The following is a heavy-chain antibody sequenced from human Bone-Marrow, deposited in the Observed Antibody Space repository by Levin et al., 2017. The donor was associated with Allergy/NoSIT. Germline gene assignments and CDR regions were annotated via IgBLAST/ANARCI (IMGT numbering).Heavy chain of an antibody. D-gene: IGHD5-12*01. Sequence: GGSLRLSCSVSGFTFEIYGMNWVRQAPGKRLEWVSHISASGSPTYYADPVRGRITISRDNAKQSLYLQMTSLRVEYTAVYYWARGLFDFWGLGALVTVSS. CDR2: ISASGSPT. CDR3: ARGLFDF. J-gene: IGHJ4*02. V-gene: IGHV3-48*04. CDR1: GFTFEIYG.